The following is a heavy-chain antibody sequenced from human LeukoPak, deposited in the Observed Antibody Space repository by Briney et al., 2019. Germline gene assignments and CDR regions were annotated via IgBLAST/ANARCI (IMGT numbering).Heavy chain of an antibody. CDR1: GFTFSSYS. V-gene: IGHV3-21*01. CDR3: ERAMEMTTIGPGY. CDR2: ISGSSVYI. Sequence: PGGSLRLSCAASGFTFSSYSMNWVRQAPGKGLEWVSSISGSSVYIYYADSVQGRFTISRDNAKKSLFLQMNSLRAEDTAVYYCERAMEMTTIGPGYWGQGTLVTVSS. J-gene: IGHJ4*02. D-gene: IGHD5-24*01.